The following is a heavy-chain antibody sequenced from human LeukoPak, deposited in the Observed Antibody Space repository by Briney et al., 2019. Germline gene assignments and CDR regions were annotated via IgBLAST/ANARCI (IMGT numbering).Heavy chain of an antibody. V-gene: IGHV3-33*06. CDR1: GFTFSSYG. CDR2: IWYDGSNK. Sequence: PGGSLRLSCAASGFTFSSYGMHWVRQAPGKGLEWVAVIWYDGSNKYYADSVKDRFTISRDNSKNTLYLQMNSLRAEDTAVYYCAKDRGYSSSWYGLDYWGQGTLVTVSS. J-gene: IGHJ4*02. D-gene: IGHD6-13*01. CDR3: AKDRGYSSSWYGLDY.